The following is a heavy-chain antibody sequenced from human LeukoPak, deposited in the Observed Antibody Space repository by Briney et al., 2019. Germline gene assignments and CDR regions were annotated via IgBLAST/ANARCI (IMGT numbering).Heavy chain of an antibody. D-gene: IGHD3-16*01. CDR2: IYYSGST. J-gene: IGHJ4*02. CDR3: ARGGRYDFDY. Sequence: PSETLSLTCTVSGGTITNNYWHWIRQPPGEGLEWIAYIYYSGSTNYNPSLKSRVTMSVDTSKNQFSLKLSSVTAADTAVYYCARGGRYDFDYWGQGTLVTVSS. CDR1: GGTITNNY. V-gene: IGHV4-59*12.